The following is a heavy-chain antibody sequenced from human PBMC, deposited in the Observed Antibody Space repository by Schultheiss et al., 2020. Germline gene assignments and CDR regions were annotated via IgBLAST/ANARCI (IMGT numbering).Heavy chain of an antibody. CDR2: ISSSTTPI. CDR3: AKDNLGAVTTGYFDY. CDR1: GFNLSHYS. V-gene: IGHV3-48*01. Sequence: GGSLRLSCAASGFNLSHYSMNWVRQAPGKGLEWISYISSSTTPIYYADSVKGRFTISRDNSKNTLYLQMNSLRAEDTAVYYCAKDNLGAVTTGYFDYWGQGTLVTVSS. D-gene: IGHD4-17*01. J-gene: IGHJ4*02.